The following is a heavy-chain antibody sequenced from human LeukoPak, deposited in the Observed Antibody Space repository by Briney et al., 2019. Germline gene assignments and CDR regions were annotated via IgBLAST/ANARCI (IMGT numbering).Heavy chain of an antibody. V-gene: IGHV4-59*08. CDR3: ARRAGTGDRDYFDS. J-gene: IGHJ4*02. Sequence: GSLRLSCVASGFTFSSYGMHWVRQPPGKGLEYIGYVSYRGSTNYNPSLKSRVTVSADTSKNQFSLRLSSVTAADTAIYYCARRAGTGDRDYFDSWGQGTLVTVSS. CDR1: GFTFSSYG. D-gene: IGHD3/OR15-3a*01. CDR2: VSYRGST.